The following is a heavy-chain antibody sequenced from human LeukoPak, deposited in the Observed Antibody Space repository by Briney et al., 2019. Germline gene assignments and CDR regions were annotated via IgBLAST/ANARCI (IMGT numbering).Heavy chain of an antibody. CDR1: GFSFSSYG. J-gene: IGHJ4*02. CDR3: AKDPDYYDSSGYYGPLDY. CDR2: IRYDGSNK. Sequence: GGSLRLSCAASGFSFSSYGMHWVRQAPGKGLEWVAFIRYDGSNKYYADSVKGRFTISRDNSKNTLYLQMNSLRAEDTAVYYCAKDPDYYDSSGYYGPLDYWGQGTLVTVSS. D-gene: IGHD3-22*01. V-gene: IGHV3-30*02.